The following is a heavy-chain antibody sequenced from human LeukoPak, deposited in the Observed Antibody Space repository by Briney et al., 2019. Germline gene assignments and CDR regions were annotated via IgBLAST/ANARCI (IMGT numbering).Heavy chain of an antibody. V-gene: IGHV3-21*01. CDR2: ISSSSSYI. CDR1: GFTFSSYS. CDR3: ASAIRDAFDI. J-gene: IGHJ3*02. Sequence: GGSLRLSCAASGFTFSSYSMNWVRQAPGKGLEWVSSISSSSSYIYYADSVKGRFTISRDNAKNSLYLQMNSLRAEDTAVYCCASAIRDAFDIWGQGTMVTVSS.